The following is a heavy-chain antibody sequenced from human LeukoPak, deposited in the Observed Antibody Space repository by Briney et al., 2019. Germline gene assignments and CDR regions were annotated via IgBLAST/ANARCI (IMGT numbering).Heavy chain of an antibody. D-gene: IGHD6-19*01. CDR1: GGSISSYY. J-gene: IGHJ4*02. CDR3: ARHGDPNDSSGWYYFDY. Sequence: PSETLSLTCTVSGGSISSYYWSWIRQPPGKGLEWIGYIYYSGSTNYNPSLKSRVTISVDTSKNQFSLKLSSVTAADTAVYYRARHGDPNDSSGWYYFDYWGQGTLVTVSS. V-gene: IGHV4-59*08. CDR2: IYYSGST.